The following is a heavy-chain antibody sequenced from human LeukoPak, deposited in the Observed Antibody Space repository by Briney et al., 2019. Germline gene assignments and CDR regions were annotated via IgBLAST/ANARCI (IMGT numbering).Heavy chain of an antibody. J-gene: IGHJ4*02. CDR3: ARERLGYCSGSSCYPLDY. V-gene: IGHV1-18*01. Sequence: ASVKVSCKASGYTFTSYGISWVRQAPGQGLEWMGWISAYNGNTNYAQKLQGRVTMTTDTSTSTAYMELRSLRSDDTAVYYCARERLGYCSGSSCYPLDYWGQGTLVTVSS. CDR2: ISAYNGNT. CDR1: GYTFTSYG. D-gene: IGHD2-15*01.